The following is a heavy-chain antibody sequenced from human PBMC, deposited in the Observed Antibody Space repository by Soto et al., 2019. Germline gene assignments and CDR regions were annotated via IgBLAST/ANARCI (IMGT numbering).Heavy chain of an antibody. CDR2: ITGGGDTK. J-gene: IGHJ4*02. V-gene: IGHV3-23*01. Sequence: EVQLLESGGGLIQPGGSLRLSCAAADSTFASHDMSWVRRAPGKGLEWVSGITGGGDTKYYADSVKGRFTISRDNCKNTLYLQMHSLRGEDTAGYYCARASWGDTCYYRIDYWGQGTLVTVSS. D-gene: IGHD1-26*01. CDR3: ARASWGDTCYYRIDY. CDR1: DSTFASHD.